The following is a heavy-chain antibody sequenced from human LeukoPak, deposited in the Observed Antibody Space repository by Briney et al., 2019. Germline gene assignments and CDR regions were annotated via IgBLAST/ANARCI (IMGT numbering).Heavy chain of an antibody. V-gene: IGHV1-46*01. CDR2: INPSGGTT. Sequence: GASVKVSCKASGYTFTSYYMHWVRQAPGQGLEWMGIINPSGGTTSYAQKFQGRVTMTRDTSTSTVYMELSSLRSEDTAVYYCARGFRLGYCSSTSCPGVFAVGYMDVWGKGTTVTVSS. D-gene: IGHD2-2*01. J-gene: IGHJ6*03. CDR1: GYTFTSYY. CDR3: ARGFRLGYCSSTSCPGVFAVGYMDV.